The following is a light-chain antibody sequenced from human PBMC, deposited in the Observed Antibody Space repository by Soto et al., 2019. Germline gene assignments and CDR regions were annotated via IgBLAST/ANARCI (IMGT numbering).Light chain of an antibody. V-gene: IGKV3D-20*02. J-gene: IGKJ5*01. CDR2: GAS. Sequence: EIVLTQSPGTLPLSPGERATLSCRASQSVRSSYLGWYQQKPGQAPRLLIYGASSRATGIPDRFSGSGSGTDFTLTISRLEPEDFGLYYCQQRSDWFTFGQGTRLEIK. CDR1: QSVRSSY. CDR3: QQRSDWFT.